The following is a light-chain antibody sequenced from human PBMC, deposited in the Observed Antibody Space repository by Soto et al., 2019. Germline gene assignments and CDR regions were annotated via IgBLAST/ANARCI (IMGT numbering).Light chain of an antibody. CDR1: QSVNSNY. Sequence: EIVWTQSPGTLSLSPGERATLSCRASQSVNSNYLAWYQHQAGQAPRLLIYGASTRATGIPDRFSGSGSGTDFARTIRILEPEDSEVFCCQQYCSSSSIFGQGTKLQI. V-gene: IGKV3-20*01. CDR2: GAS. CDR3: QQYCSSSSI. J-gene: IGKJ2*02.